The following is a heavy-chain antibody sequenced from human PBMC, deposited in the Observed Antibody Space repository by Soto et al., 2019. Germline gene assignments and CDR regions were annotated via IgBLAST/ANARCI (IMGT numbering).Heavy chain of an antibody. J-gene: IGHJ4*02. CDR3: ARGRWLRSSFDY. D-gene: IGHD5-12*01. CDR2: INHSGST. V-gene: IGHV4-34*01. CDR1: GGSFSGYY. Sequence: QVQLQQWGAGLLKPSETLSLTCAVYGGSFSGYYWSWIRQPPGKGLEWIGEINHSGSTNYNPSLKSRVTISVDTSMNQFSLKLSSVTAADTAVYYCARGRWLRSSFDYWGQGTLVTVSS.